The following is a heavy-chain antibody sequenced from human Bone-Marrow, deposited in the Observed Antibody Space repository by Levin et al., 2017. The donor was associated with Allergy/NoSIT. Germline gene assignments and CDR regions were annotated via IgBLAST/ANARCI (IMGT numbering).Heavy chain of an antibody. CDR2: IEPSDSNT. V-gene: IGHV5-10-1*01. Sequence: GGSLRLSCKGSGYSFSSYWITWVRQMPGKGLEWMGRIEPSDSNTDYNPSFQGHVTMSVDKSSNTAFLQWNRLKASDTGMYYCARRSTTGIFGIFVIDAFDFWGQGTMITVSS. D-gene: IGHD3-3*01. CDR1: GYSFSSYW. CDR3: ARRSTTGIFGIFVIDAFDF. J-gene: IGHJ3*01.